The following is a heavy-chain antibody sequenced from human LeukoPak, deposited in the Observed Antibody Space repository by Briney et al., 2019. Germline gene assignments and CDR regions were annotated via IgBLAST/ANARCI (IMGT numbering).Heavy chain of an antibody. J-gene: IGHJ4*02. Sequence: GGSLRLSCAGSGFTFSNYAMTWVRQAPGTGLKWVSAISGSGRNTYYADSVKGRFTISRDNSKNTLYPQMSSLRAEDTAVYYCAKTCGGECYSDFDYWGQGTLVTVSS. CDR1: GFTFSNYA. CDR3: AKTCGGECYSDFDY. D-gene: IGHD2-21*01. CDR2: ISGSGRNT. V-gene: IGHV3-23*01.